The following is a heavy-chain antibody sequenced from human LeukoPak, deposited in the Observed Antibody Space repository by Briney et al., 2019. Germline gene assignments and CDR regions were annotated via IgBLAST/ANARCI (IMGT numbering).Heavy chain of an antibody. V-gene: IGHV4-34*01. CDR2: INHSGST. CDR1: GGSFSGYY. J-gene: IGHJ6*03. Sequence: PSETLSLTCAVYGGSFSGYYWSWIRPPPGKGLEWIGEINHSGSTNYNPSLKSRVTISVDTSKNQFSLKLSSVTAADTAVYYCARAQSSYSSVYYMDVWGKGTTVTVSS. D-gene: IGHD3-22*01. CDR3: ARAQSSYSSVYYMDV.